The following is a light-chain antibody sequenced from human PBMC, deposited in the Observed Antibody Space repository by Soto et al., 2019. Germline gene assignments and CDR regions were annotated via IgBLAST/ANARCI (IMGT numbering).Light chain of an antibody. J-gene: IGLJ2*01. CDR1: SSDVGSYFY. CDR3: SIYAGGNSVI. Sequence: QSALTQPPSASRSPGQSVTISCAGTSSDVGSYFYVSWYQQHPGKAPKLMIYEVTKRSSGVPDRFSGSKSGNTASLTVSGLQVEDEADYFCSIYAGGNSVIFGGGTKLTVL. CDR2: EVT. V-gene: IGLV2-8*02.